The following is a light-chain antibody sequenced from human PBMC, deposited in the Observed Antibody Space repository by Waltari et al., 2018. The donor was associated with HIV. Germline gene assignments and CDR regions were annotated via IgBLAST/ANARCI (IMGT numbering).Light chain of an antibody. J-gene: IGLJ3*02. CDR3: QSYDISLSGWV. CDR1: SSNIGAGYD. V-gene: IGLV1-40*01. Sequence: QSVLTQPPSVSGAPGQRVTISCTGSSSNIGAGYDVHWYQQFPGTAPKVLIYVNTYRPSGVPDRFSCSKSGSSASLLITGLQAEDDADYYCQSYDISLSGWVFGGGTKLTVL. CDR2: VNT.